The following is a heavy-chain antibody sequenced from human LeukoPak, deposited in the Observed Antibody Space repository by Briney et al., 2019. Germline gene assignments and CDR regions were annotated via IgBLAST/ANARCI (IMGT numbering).Heavy chain of an antibody. CDR3: ARDLPDEVPSFDL. V-gene: IGHV3-21*01. J-gene: IGHJ2*01. Sequence: KPGGSLRLSCAASGFTFSSYSMNWVRQAPVKGLDWVSSISSSRSYIYYVDSVKGRFTISRDNAKNSLYLQMNSLRAEDTAVYYCARDLPDEVPSFDLWGRGTLVTVSS. CDR1: GFTFSSYS. D-gene: IGHD1-1*01. CDR2: ISSSRSYI.